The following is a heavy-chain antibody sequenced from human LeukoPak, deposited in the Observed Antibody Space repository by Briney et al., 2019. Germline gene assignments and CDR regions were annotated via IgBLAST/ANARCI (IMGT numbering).Heavy chain of an antibody. CDR3: AKGTYSSLIVVVPAAIGQMDV. CDR1: GFTFSSYA. Sequence: PGRSLRLSCAASGFTFSSYAMHWVRQAPGKGLEWVAVISYDGSNKYYADSVKGRFTISRDNSKDTLYLQMNSLRAEDTAVYYCAKGTYSSLIVVVPAAIGQMDVWGKGTTVTVSS. CDR2: ISYDGSNK. V-gene: IGHV3-30*04. D-gene: IGHD2-2*01. J-gene: IGHJ6*04.